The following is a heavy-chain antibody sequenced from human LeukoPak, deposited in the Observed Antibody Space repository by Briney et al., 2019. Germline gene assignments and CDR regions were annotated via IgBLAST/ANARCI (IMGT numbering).Heavy chain of an antibody. D-gene: IGHD5-12*01. CDR3: ARVSGYDWESFYDY. Sequence: SETLSLTCAVYGGSFSGYYWSWIRQPPGKGLEWIGEINHSGSTNYNPSLKSRATISVDTSKNQFSLKLSSVTAADTAVYYCARVSGYDWESFYDYWGQGTLVTVSS. V-gene: IGHV4-34*01. J-gene: IGHJ4*02. CDR2: INHSGST. CDR1: GGSFSGYY.